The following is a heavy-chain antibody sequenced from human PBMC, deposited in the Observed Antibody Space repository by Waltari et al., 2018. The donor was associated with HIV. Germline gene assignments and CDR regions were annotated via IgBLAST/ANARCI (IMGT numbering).Heavy chain of an antibody. Sequence: EVQLVESGGGLVQPGGSLRLSCSASGFARRSVVMSWVRQAPGKGLEWVSTISGSDGNTYYPDSVQGRFTISRDNSKNTLFLQLNSLRAEDTAVYYCAILIAAAGDFDYWGQGTLVTVSS. V-gene: IGHV3-23*04. CDR3: AILIAAAGDFDY. CDR1: GFARRSVV. J-gene: IGHJ4*02. D-gene: IGHD6-13*01. CDR2: ISGSDGNT.